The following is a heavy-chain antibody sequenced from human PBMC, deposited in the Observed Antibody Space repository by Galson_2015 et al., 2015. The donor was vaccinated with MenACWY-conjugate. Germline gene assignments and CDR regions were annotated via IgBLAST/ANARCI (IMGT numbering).Heavy chain of an antibody. Sequence: PALVKPTQTLTLTCTFSGFSLSTYEMCIYWVRQPPEKALEWLARIDWRDNKYYTTSLKTRLTISKDTSTNQVVLTMTNVDPVDTATYYCARMHIVLDATDAFDIWGQGTMVTVSS. D-gene: IGHD3-22*01. CDR1: GFSLSTYEMC. CDR2: IDWRDNK. J-gene: IGHJ3*02. V-gene: IGHV2-70*11. CDR3: ARMHIVLDATDAFDI.